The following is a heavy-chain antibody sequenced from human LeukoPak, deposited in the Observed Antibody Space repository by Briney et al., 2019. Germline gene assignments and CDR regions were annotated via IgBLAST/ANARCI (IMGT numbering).Heavy chain of an antibody. V-gene: IGHV4-34*01. CDR3: AREDPQTTVPEGLDV. CDR1: GGSFSGYY. Sequence: SETLSLTCAVYGGSFSGYYWSWIRQPPGKGLEWIGEINHSGSTNYNPSIKSRVTISVDTSKNQFSLNLTSVTAADTAVYYCAREDPQTTVPEGLDVWGQGTTVNVSS. D-gene: IGHD4-17*01. J-gene: IGHJ6*02. CDR2: INHSGST.